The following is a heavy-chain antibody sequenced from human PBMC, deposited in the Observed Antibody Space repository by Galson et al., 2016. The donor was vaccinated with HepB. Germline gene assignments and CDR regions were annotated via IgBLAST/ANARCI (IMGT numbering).Heavy chain of an antibody. D-gene: IGHD3-3*01. CDR1: GFSLRTSGVG. CDR2: IYWDDDK. Sequence: PALVKPTQTLTLTCTFSGFSLRTSGVGVGWIRQPPGKALEWLALIYWDDDKRYSPSLKSRLTITKDTSKDQVVLTMTNMGPVDTGTYYCAHSRYNDFWSAYCEFSNWFDPWGQGTLVTVSS. V-gene: IGHV2-5*02. J-gene: IGHJ5*02. CDR3: AHSRYNDFWSAYCEFSNWFDP.